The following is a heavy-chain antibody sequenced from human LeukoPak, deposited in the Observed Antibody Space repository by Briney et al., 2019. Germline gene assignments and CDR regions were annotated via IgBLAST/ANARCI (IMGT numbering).Heavy chain of an antibody. CDR3: ARGTSRLRYCSSTSCYPVFDP. J-gene: IGHJ5*02. V-gene: IGHV4-34*01. CDR2: INHSGST. D-gene: IGHD2-2*01. CDR1: GGSFSGYY. Sequence: SETLPLTCAVYGGSFSGYYWSWIRQPPGKGLEWIGEINHSGSTNYNPSLKSRVTISVDTSKNQFSLKLSSVTAADTAVYYCARGTSRLRYCSSTSCYPVFDPWGQGTLVTVSS.